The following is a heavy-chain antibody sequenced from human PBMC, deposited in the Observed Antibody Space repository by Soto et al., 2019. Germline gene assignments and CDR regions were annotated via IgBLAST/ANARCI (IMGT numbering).Heavy chain of an antibody. V-gene: IGHV2-5*02. D-gene: IGHD3-22*01. CDR3: AHSFTMIVPGPGWFDP. CDR1: GFSLSTSGVG. CDR2: IYWDDDK. Sequence: PTLVNPTQTLTLTCTFSGFSLSTSGVGVGWIRQPPGKALEWLALIYWDDDKRYSPSLKSRLTITKDTSKNQVVLTMTNMDPVDAATYYCAHSFTMIVPGPGWFDPWGQGTLVTVSS. J-gene: IGHJ5*02.